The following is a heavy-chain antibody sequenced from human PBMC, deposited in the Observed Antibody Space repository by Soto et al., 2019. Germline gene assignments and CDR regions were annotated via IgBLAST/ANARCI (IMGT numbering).Heavy chain of an antibody. CDR2: ISYDGSNK. J-gene: IGHJ4*02. V-gene: IGHV3-30-3*01. D-gene: IGHD5-12*01. Sequence: PGGSLRLSCAASGFTFSSYAMHWVRQAPGKGLEWVAVISYDGSNKYYADSVKGRFTISRDNSKNTLYLQMNSLRAEDTAVYYGAGVRDGYNLALVYWGRGTLVTFSS. CDR1: GFTFSSYA. CDR3: AGVRDGYNLALVY.